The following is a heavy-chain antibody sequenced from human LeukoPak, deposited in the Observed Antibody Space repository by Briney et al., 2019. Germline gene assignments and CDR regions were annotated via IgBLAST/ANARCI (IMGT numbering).Heavy chain of an antibody. J-gene: IGHJ4*02. CDR2: IWFDGSNK. Sequence: GGSLRLSCVASGFIFSTYGMHWVRQAPGKGPEWVAVIWFDGSNKYYADSVKGRFTISRDNSKNTLYLEMNSLRAEDTAVYYCASAAGPFDNWGQGTLVTVSS. CDR1: GFIFSTYG. V-gene: IGHV3-33*01. D-gene: IGHD6-13*01. CDR3: ASAAGPFDN.